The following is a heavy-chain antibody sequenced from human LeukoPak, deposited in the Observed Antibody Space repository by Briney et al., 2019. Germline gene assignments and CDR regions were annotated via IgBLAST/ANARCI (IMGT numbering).Heavy chain of an antibody. CDR2: IYPGDSDT. CDR1: GYSFTSYW. J-gene: IGHJ3*02. Sequence: GKSLKISCKGSGYSFTSYWIGWVRQMPGKGLEWMGIIYPGDSDTRYSPSFQGQVAISADESISTAYLQWSSLKASDTAMYYCARRIAVAGTSDAFDIWGQGTMVTVSS. D-gene: IGHD6-19*01. CDR3: ARRIAVAGTSDAFDI. V-gene: IGHV5-51*01.